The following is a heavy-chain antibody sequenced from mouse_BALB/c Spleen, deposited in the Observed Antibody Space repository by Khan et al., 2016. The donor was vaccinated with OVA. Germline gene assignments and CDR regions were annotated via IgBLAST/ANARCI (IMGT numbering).Heavy chain of an antibody. V-gene: IGHV3-2*02. CDR3: ARWNYYGSYFDY. CDR2: ISYSGVT. CDR1: GYSITSGYA. J-gene: IGHJ2*01. D-gene: IGHD1-1*01. Sequence: DVQLQESGPGLVKPSQSLSLTCTVTGYSITSGYAWNWIRQFPGNKLEWMGYISYSGVTSYTPSLKRRISINRDTSKNQFFLQLKSVTTEDTATYYCARWNYYGSYFDYWGPGTTLTVSS.